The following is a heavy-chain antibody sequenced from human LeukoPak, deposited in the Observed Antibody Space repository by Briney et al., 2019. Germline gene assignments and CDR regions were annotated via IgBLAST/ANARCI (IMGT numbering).Heavy chain of an antibody. Sequence: SETLSLTFTVSGGSISSSTCYWGWIRQPPGKGLEWIGTICYSGSTYYNPSLKSRVTISVDTSKNRFSLKLSSVTAADTAVYYCVKDRGNHVTDYWGQGTLVTVSS. V-gene: IGHV4-39*07. CDR2: ICYSGST. J-gene: IGHJ4*02. CDR1: GGSISSSTCY. CDR3: VKDRGNHVTDY. D-gene: IGHD1-14*01.